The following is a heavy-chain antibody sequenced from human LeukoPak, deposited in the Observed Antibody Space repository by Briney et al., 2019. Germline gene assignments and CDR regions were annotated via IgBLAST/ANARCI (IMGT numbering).Heavy chain of an antibody. CDR3: ANLLYYYDSSPTDY. V-gene: IGHV3-30*02. CDR1: GFTFSSYG. D-gene: IGHD3-22*01. J-gene: IGHJ4*02. Sequence: GGSLRLSCAASGFTFSSYGMHWVRQAPGKGLEWVAFLRYDGSNKYYADSVKGRFTISRDNSKNTLYLQMNSLRAEDTAVYYCANLLYYYDSSPTDYWGQGTLVTVSS. CDR2: LRYDGSNK.